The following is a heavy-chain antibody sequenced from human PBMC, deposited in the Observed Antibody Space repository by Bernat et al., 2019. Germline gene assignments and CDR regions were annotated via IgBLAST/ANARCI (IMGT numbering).Heavy chain of an antibody. V-gene: IGHV3-49*04. CDR2: IRSKTYSGTA. CDR1: GFIFGDYA. D-gene: IGHD5-24*01. CDR3: TRAPRPIEHGNYRYLDF. J-gene: IGHJ4*02. Sequence: EVRLVESGGGLVQPGRSLTLSCLTSGFIFGDYAMSWVRQAPGKGLEWVGFIRSKTYSGTAVYDASVKDRFTISRDDSKGIAYLQLNSLKTEDTAVYYCTRAPRPIEHGNYRYLDFWGQGTLVTVSS.